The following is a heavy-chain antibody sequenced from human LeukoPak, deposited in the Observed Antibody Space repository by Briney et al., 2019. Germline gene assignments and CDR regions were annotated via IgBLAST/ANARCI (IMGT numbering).Heavy chain of an antibody. V-gene: IGHV3-21*01. CDR1: GFTFSSYS. D-gene: IGHD3-22*01. CDR2: ISSSSYI. Sequence: PGGSLRLSCAASGFTFSSYSMNWVRQAPGKGLEWVSSISSSSYIYYADSVKGRFTISRDNAKNSLYLQMNSLRAEDTAVYYCALAGGSSGYLYYWGQGTLVTVSS. CDR3: ALAGGSSGYLYY. J-gene: IGHJ4*02.